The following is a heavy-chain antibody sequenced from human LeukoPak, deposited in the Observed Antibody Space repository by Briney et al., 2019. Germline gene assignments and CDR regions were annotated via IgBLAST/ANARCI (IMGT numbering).Heavy chain of an antibody. CDR1: GDSFSSNSTA. Sequence: SQTLSLTCAVSGDSFSSNSTAWAWHRPSPGRGVEWLGRTYYRSKYYIDSAVSVKSLITINPHTSKNHFSLQLNSVTPEDTAVYYCASQYGSRQFDSWGQGTLVTVSS. D-gene: IGHD3-10*01. CDR2: TYYRSKYYI. J-gene: IGHJ4*02. CDR3: ASQYGSRQFDS. V-gene: IGHV6-1*01.